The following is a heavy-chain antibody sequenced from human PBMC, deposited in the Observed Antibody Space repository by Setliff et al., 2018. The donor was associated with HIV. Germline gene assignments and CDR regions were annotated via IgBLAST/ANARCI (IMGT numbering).Heavy chain of an antibody. CDR1: GYTLTEFS. Sequence: ASVKVSCKVSGYTLTEFSIHWVRQAPGKGLEWMGRFDPEDGDTLYAQNFQGRVTMTEDPPTDTAYLELSGLRFEDTAVYYCATLKEQWLSEGGFDYWGQGTLVTVSS. D-gene: IGHD6-19*01. CDR3: ATLKEQWLSEGGFDY. J-gene: IGHJ4*02. CDR2: FDPEDGDT. V-gene: IGHV1-24*01.